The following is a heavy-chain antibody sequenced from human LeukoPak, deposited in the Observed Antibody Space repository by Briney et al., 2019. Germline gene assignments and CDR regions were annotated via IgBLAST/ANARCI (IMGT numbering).Heavy chain of an antibody. D-gene: IGHD3-10*01. Sequence: GASVKVSCKASGYTFTSYAMHWVRQAPGQGLEWMGRINPSSGGTNYAQKFQGRVTMTRDTSINTAYMDLSSLRSDDTAVYYCARGPSGSDYWGQGTLVIVSS. CDR2: INPSSGGT. CDR1: GYTFTSYA. J-gene: IGHJ4*02. CDR3: ARGPSGSDY. V-gene: IGHV1-2*06.